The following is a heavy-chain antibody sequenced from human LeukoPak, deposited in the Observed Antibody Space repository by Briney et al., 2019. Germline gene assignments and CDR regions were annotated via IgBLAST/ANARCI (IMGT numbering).Heavy chain of an antibody. J-gene: IGHJ4*02. CDR1: GFTFSDYY. Sequence: GGSLRLSCAASGFTFSDYYMSWVRQAPGKGLEWVGFIRSKAYGGTTEYAASVKGRITISRDDSKSIVYLQLNSLKTEDTAVYYCTRDGPEVDYWGQGTLVTVSS. V-gene: IGHV3-49*04. CDR2: IRSKAYGGTT. CDR3: TRDGPEVDY.